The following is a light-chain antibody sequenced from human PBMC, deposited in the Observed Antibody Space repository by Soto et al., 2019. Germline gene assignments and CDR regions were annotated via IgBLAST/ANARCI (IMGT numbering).Light chain of an antibody. Sequence: EIVMTQSPATLSVSPGGRATLSCRASQSVSSSLAWYQQKPGQAPRLLFYGASTRATGVPARFSGSGSGTEFTLTISSLQSEDLAVYYCQQYNNWLYTFGQGTKLEIK. CDR2: GAS. CDR3: QQYNNWLYT. J-gene: IGKJ2*01. V-gene: IGKV3-15*01. CDR1: QSVSSS.